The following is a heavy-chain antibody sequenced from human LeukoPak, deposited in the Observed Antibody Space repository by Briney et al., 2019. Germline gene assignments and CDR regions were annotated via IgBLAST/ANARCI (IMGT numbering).Heavy chain of an antibody. J-gene: IGHJ4*02. CDR3: AKGPRPRHPIVVVPAAPIDY. V-gene: IGHV3-23*01. CDR2: ISGSGGSI. Sequence: PGGSLRLSCAASGFTFSSYAMSWVRQAPGKGLEWVSAISGSGGSIYYADSVKGRFTISRDNSKNTLYLQMNSLRAEDTAVYYCAKGPRPRHPIVVVPAAPIDYWGQGTLVTVSS. CDR1: GFTFSSYA. D-gene: IGHD2-2*01.